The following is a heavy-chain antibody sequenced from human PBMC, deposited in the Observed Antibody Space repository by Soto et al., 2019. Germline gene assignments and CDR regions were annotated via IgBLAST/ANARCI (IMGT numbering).Heavy chain of an antibody. CDR1: SGSISSTIYS. J-gene: IGHJ6*02. V-gene: IGHV4-39*01. D-gene: IGHD2-2*01. CDR2: IFYSGST. CDR3: ASFSTGGKDYGVDV. Sequence: SETLSLTCTVSSGSISSTIYSWDWIRQPPGKGLEWIGSIFYSGSTYYNPSLKSRVTISVDTSKNQLSLTLTSVTAADTAVYYCASFSTGGKDYGVDVGGQGTTVTVPS.